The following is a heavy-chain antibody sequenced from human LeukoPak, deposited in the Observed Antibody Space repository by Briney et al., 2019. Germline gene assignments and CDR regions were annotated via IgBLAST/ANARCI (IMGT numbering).Heavy chain of an antibody. CDR3: AREPSYYDFWSGYYTGAYYYGMDV. J-gene: IGHJ6*02. CDR2: INAGNGNT. V-gene: IGHV1-3*01. D-gene: IGHD3-3*01. CDR1: GYTFTSYA. Sequence: ASVKVSCKASGYTFTSYAMHWVRQAPGQRLEWMGWINAGNGNTKYSQKFQGRVTITRDTSASTAYMELSSLRSEDTAVYYCAREPSYYDFWSGYYTGAYYYGMDVWGQGTTVTVSS.